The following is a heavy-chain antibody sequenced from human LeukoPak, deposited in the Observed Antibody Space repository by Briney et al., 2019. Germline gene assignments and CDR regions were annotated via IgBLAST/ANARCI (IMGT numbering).Heavy chain of an antibody. CDR2: RSYDGSSD. Sequence: GGSLRLSCAASGFTLSSNAMHWVRKAPGKGLEREAARSYDGSSDKYADSVNSRFTTSRDNSKNTLYLQMNSLRAEDTAVYYCVREMSTFRSVDAFDIWGQGTMVTVSS. D-gene: IGHD5-24*01. V-gene: IGHV3-30*04. J-gene: IGHJ3*02. CDR1: GFTLSSNA. CDR3: VREMSTFRSVDAFDI.